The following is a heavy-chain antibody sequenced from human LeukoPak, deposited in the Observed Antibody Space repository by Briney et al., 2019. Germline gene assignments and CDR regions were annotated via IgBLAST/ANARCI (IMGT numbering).Heavy chain of an antibody. CDR3: ALQRYGDYSNMDV. CDR2: INSDGSVT. J-gene: IGHJ6*02. CDR1: GFTFNNYW. D-gene: IGHD4-17*01. V-gene: IGHV3-74*01. Sequence: PGGSLRLSCAASGFTFNNYWMHWVRQAPGKGLMWVSHINSDGSVTRYADSVKGRFTISRDNAKSTLYLQMNSLRAEDTAVYYCALQRYGDYSNMDVWGRGTTVTVSS.